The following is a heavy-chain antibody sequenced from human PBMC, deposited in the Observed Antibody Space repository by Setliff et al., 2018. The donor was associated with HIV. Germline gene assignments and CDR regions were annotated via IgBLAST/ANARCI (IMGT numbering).Heavy chain of an antibody. V-gene: IGHV4-31*03. D-gene: IGHD3-10*01. CDR2: IYNTGGT. CDR1: GGSISSGGFY. J-gene: IGHJ5*02. CDR3: ARAYFGSGSLPAKNWFDT. Sequence: PSETLSLTCTVTGGSISSGGFYWTWIRQHPGKGLEWIGYIYNTGGTYHSPSLESRVTISIDTSKNQFSLKLSSVTAADTAVYYCARAYFGSGSLPAKNWFDTWGQGRLVTVSS.